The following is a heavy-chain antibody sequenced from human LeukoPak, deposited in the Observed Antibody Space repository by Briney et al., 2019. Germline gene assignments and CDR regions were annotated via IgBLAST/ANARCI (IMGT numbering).Heavy chain of an antibody. CDR1: GGSIASSSNY. CDR2: IFYTGNT. Sequence: SETLSLTCTVSGGSIASSSNYWVWIRQPPGKGLEWIGNIFYTGNTYYNPSLKSRVTISVDTSNNQFSLSLASVTAADTAVYYCARGGIAAAGSWFDPWGQGTLVTVSS. D-gene: IGHD6-13*01. CDR3: ARGGIAAAGSWFDP. J-gene: IGHJ5*02. V-gene: IGHV4-39*07.